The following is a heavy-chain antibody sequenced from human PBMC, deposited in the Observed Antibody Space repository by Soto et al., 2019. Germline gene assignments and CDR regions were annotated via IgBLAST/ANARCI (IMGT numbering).Heavy chain of an antibody. CDR1: GGTFSTYA. D-gene: IGHD2-15*01. CDR3: ARSQGGSSSLDIYYYYYYGMDV. V-gene: IGHV1-69*01. CDR2: VIPIFGTP. Sequence: QVQLVQSGAEVKKPGSSVKVSCKAPGGTFSTYAISWVRQAPGQGLEWMGGVIPIFGTPKYAQKFQGRVTITADESNNNGYMELRSLRSEDTAVYYCARSQGGSSSLDIYYYYYYGMDVWGQGTTVTVSS. J-gene: IGHJ6*02.